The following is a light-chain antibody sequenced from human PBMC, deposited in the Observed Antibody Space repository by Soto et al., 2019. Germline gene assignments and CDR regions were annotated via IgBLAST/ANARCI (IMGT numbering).Light chain of an antibody. J-gene: IGLJ1*01. V-gene: IGLV1-44*01. CDR1: SSNIGSNT. CDR2: NNN. CDR3: AAWDDSLIGYV. Sequence: QSVLTQPPSTSVTPGQRVTISCSGSSSNIGSNTVSWCQQLPGTAPKPLIYNNNQRPLGVPDRFSGSKSGTSASLAISGLQSEDEADYYCAAWDDSLIGYVFGTGTKVTVL.